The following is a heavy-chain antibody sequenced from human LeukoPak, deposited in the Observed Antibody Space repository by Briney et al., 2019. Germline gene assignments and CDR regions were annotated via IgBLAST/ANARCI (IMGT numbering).Heavy chain of an antibody. J-gene: IGHJ3*02. CDR1: GFTFSSYG. CDR3: ARVNRGDAFDI. Sequence: GRSLRLSCAASGFTFSSYGMHWVRQAPGKGLEWVAVIWYDGRNKFYADSLKGRFPISRDNSKNTLYLQMNSLRAEDTAVYYCARVNRGDAFDIWGQGTLVTVSS. CDR2: IWYDGRNK. V-gene: IGHV3-33*01. D-gene: IGHD3-16*02.